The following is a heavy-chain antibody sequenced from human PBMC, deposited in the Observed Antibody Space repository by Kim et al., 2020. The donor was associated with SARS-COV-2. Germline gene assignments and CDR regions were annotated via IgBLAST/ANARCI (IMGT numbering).Heavy chain of an antibody. CDR1: GFTFSNYA. J-gene: IGHJ3*02. CDR2: IYSGGSRT. D-gene: IGHD6-19*01. Sequence: GGSLRLSCAASGFTFSNYAMSWVRQAPGKGLEWLSVIYSGGSRTYYADSVKGRFTISRDNSRNTLYLQMNSLRVEDTAVYYCAKPGSVAVAGNDAFDIWGQGTMVAVSP. V-gene: IGHV3-23*03. CDR3: AKPGSVAVAGNDAFDI.